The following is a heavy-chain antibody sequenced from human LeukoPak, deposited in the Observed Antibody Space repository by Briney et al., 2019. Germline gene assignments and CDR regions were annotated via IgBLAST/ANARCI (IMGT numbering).Heavy chain of an antibody. CDR2: INPNSGGT. CDR1: GGTFSSYA. Sequence: SSVKVSCKASGGTFSSYAISWVLQAPGQGLEWMGRINPNSGGTNYAQKFQGRVTMTRDTSISTAYMELSRLRSDDTAVYYCAREDSSGWYYPDYWGQGTLVTVSS. CDR3: AREDSSGWYYPDY. J-gene: IGHJ4*02. V-gene: IGHV1-2*06. D-gene: IGHD6-19*01.